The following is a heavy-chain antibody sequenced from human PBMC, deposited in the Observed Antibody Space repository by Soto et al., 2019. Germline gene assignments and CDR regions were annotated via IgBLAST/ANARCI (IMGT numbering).Heavy chain of an antibody. CDR3: ARDLQDTSGWYGVDY. CDR2: ISTGNGNT. D-gene: IGHD6-19*01. CDR1: GYSFTSYA. J-gene: IGHJ4*02. Sequence: ASVKVSCKASGYSFTSYAMHWVRQGPGRSLEWMGWISTGNGNTVYSQKFQGRVTITRDTSATTAYMELRSLRSEDTSVYYCARDLQDTSGWYGVDYWGQGTLVTVS. V-gene: IGHV1-3*04.